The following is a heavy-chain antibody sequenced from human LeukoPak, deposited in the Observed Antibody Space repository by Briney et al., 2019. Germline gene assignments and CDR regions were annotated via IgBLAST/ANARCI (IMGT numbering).Heavy chain of an antibody. CDR1: GGTFSSYA. J-gene: IGHJ6*03. V-gene: IGHV1-69*01. CDR2: IIPIFGTA. D-gene: IGHD5-24*01. Sequence: SVKVSCKASGGTFSSYAISWVRQAPGQGLEWMGGIIPIFGTANYAQKFQGRVTITADESTSTAYMELSSLRSEDTAVYYCARVRRDGYKYYYYYMDVWGKGTTVTVSS. CDR3: ARVRRDGYKYYYYYMDV.